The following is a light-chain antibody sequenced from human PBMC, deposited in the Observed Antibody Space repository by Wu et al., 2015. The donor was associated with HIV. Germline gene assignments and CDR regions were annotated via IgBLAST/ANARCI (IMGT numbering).Light chain of an antibody. J-gene: IGKJ1*01. CDR1: QSVSSSY. CDR3: QKYNSAPXT. Sequence: EIVLTQSPGTLSLSPGERATLSCRASQSVSSSYLAWYQQKPGQAPRLLIYGASSRATGIPDRFSGSGSGTDFTLTISNLQPEDVATYYCQKYNSAPXTFGQGTKVEI. V-gene: IGKV3-20*01. CDR2: GAS.